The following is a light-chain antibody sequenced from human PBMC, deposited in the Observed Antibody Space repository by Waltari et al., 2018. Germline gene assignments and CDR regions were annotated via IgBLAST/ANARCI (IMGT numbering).Light chain of an antibody. V-gene: IGLV3-10*01. CDR2: EDT. CDR1: ELPRKY. CDR3: YSSDSTGLRV. Sequence: SYELTQTPPVSVSPGQTARITCSGHELPRKYAYWFQQKSGQAPRLVIYEDTKRPSGIPERFSGSSSGTVATLTITVAQVDDEADYCCYSSDSTGLRVFGGGTTVVVL. J-gene: IGLJ1*01.